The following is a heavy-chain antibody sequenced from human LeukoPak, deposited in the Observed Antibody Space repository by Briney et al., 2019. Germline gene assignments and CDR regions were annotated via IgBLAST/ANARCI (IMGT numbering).Heavy chain of an antibody. CDR2: VWYDAINK. CDR3: AMEGYSGNYPAY. CDR1: GFTFSTYG. J-gene: IGHJ4*02. D-gene: IGHD1-26*01. V-gene: IGHV3-33*01. Sequence: SGGSLRLSCAASGFTFSTYGIHWVRQAPGKGLEWVAVVWYDAINKYYADSVKGRFTISRDNSKNSLYLQMNSLRAEDTAVYYCAMEGYSGNYPAYWGQGTLVTVSS.